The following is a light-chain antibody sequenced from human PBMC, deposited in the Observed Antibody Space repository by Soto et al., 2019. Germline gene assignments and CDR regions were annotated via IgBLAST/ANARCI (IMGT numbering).Light chain of an antibody. Sequence: EIALRQSPATLSLYTGEGATICCRASQSVSHQLAWYQQKPGPAPRLLIYDASRRVTGIPARFSGSGFGTDFTLTLSSLEPEDSATYYCQQRADSSTFGQGTRLEIK. J-gene: IGKJ5*01. V-gene: IGKV3-11*01. CDR1: QSVSHQ. CDR2: DAS. CDR3: QQRADSST.